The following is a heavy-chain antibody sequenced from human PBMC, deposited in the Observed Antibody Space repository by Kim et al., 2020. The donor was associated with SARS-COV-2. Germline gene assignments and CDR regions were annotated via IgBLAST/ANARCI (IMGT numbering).Heavy chain of an antibody. CDR1: GYTFTSYD. V-gene: IGHV1-8*01. D-gene: IGHD3-10*01. J-gene: IGHJ6*02. Sequence: ASVKVSCKASGYTFTSYDINWVRQATGQGLEWMGWMNPNSGNTGYAQKFQGRVTMTRNTSISTAYMELSSLRSEDTAVYYCARGPPSFDFPPYGMDVWGQGTTVTVSS. CDR2: MNPNSGNT. CDR3: ARGPPSFDFPPYGMDV.